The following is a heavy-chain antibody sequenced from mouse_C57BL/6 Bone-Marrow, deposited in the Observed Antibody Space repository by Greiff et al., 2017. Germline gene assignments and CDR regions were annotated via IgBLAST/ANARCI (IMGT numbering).Heavy chain of an antibody. CDR2: IDPENGDT. CDR1: GFNIKDDY. CDR3: TTPRNYFDY. Sequence: EVQLVESGAELVRPGASVKLSCTASGFNIKDDYMHWVKQRPEQGLEWIGWIDPENGDTEYASKFQGKATITADTSSNTAYLQLSSLTSEDTAVYYCTTPRNYFDYWGQGTTLTVSS. V-gene: IGHV14-4*01. J-gene: IGHJ2*01.